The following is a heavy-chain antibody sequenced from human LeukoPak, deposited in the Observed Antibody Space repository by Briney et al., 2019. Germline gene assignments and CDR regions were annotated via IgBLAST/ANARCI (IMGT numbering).Heavy chain of an antibody. CDR1: GFTFSSYS. J-gene: IGHJ4*02. CDR3: ARAYCGGDCYSDAIDY. Sequence: GGSLRLSCAASGFTFSSYSMNWVRQAPGKGLEWVSSISSSSYIYYADSVKGRFTISRDNAKNSLYLQMNSLRAEDTAVYYCARAYCGGDCYSDAIDYWGQGTLVTVSS. V-gene: IGHV3-21*01. D-gene: IGHD2-21*01. CDR2: ISSSSYI.